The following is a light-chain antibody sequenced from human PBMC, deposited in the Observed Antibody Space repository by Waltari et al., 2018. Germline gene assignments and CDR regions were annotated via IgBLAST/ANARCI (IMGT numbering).Light chain of an antibody. CDR2: SST. J-gene: IGLJ2*01. V-gene: IGLV1-44*01. CDR3: ATWDDRLTGVV. Sequence: QSALTQPPSASGTPGQTVTIFCSGGNSNIGSNVVNWYQQVPGTAPKLLIYSSTYRPSGFPARFSGSKSGTSASLAISGLQSDDEGDYYCATWDDRLTGVVFGGGTKVTVL. CDR1: NSNIGSNV.